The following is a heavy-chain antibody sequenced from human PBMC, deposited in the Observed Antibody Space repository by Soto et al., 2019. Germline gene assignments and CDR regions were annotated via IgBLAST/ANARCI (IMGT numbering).Heavy chain of an antibody. J-gene: IGHJ6*02. CDR3: ARDSIAVAGTFYYYGMDV. D-gene: IGHD6-19*01. CDR2: ISAYNGNT. CDR1: GYTFTSYG. V-gene: IGHV1-18*01. Sequence: ASVKVSCKASGYTFTSYGISWVRQAPGQGLEWMGWISAYNGNTNYAQKLQGRVTMTTDTSTSTAYMELRSLRSDDTAVYYCARDSIAVAGTFYYYGMDVWGQGTTVTVPS.